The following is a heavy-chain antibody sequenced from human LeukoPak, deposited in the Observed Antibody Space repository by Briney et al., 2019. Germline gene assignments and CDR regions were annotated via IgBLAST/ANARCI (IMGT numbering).Heavy chain of an antibody. V-gene: IGHV3-15*01. CDR1: GFTSGNAW. CDR3: TTVQQWLAQALGY. J-gene: IGHJ4*02. D-gene: IGHD6-19*01. Sequence: GGSLRLSCAASGFTSGNAWMTWVRQAPGKGLEWVGHIKKKNDGGTTDYAAPVKGRFTISRDDSKSTLYLYMDSLKTEDTAVYYCTTVQQWLAQALGYWGQGALVTVSS. CDR2: IKKKNDGGTT.